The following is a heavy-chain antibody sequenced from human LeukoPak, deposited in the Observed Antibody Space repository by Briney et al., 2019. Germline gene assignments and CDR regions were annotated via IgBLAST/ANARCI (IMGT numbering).Heavy chain of an antibody. CDR1: GYTFTGYY. CDR2: INPNSGGT. V-gene: IGHV1-2*04. J-gene: IGHJ1*01. D-gene: IGHD6-19*01. CDR3: ARGRPWLVLRGGGQNFQH. Sequence: GASVKVSCKASGYTFTGYYMHWVRQAPGQGLEWMGWINPNSGGTNYAQKFQGWVTMTRDTSISTAYMELSRPRSDDTAVYYCARGRPWLVLRGGGQNFQHWGQGTLVTVSS.